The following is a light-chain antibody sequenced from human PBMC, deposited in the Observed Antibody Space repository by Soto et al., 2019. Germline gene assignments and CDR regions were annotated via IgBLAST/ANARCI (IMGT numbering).Light chain of an antibody. Sequence: QSALTQPASVSGSPGQSIAISCTGTSRDVGSYNFVSWYQQYPGKNPKLMISEVSKWPSGVSTRFSGSKSGNTASLTISGLQPEDEADYYCCSYAGSNWVFGGGTKLTVL. CDR2: EVS. V-gene: IGLV2-23*02. J-gene: IGLJ3*02. CDR1: SRDVGSYNF. CDR3: CSYAGSNWV.